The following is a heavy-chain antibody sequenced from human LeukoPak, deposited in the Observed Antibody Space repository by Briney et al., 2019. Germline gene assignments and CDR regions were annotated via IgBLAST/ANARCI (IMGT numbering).Heavy chain of an antibody. D-gene: IGHD6-19*01. V-gene: IGHV3-21*01. CDR3: ARGDPDISFAVAGEAFDI. J-gene: IGHJ3*02. CDR2: ISTSSSYI. Sequence: PGGSLRLSCAASGFTFSRYSMNWVRQAPGKGLEWVSSISTSSSYIYYADSLKGRFTISRDNAKKSLYLQMNSLRADDTAVYYCARGDPDISFAVAGEAFDIWGQGRMVTVSS. CDR1: GFTFSRYS.